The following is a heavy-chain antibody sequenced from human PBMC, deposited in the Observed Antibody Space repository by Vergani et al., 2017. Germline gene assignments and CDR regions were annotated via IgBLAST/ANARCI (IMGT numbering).Heavy chain of an antibody. Sequence: QVQLVQSGAEVKKPGASVKVSCKASGYTFTGYYMHWVRQAPGQGLEWMGRINPNSGSTNYAQKFQGRVTMTRDTSISTAYMERSRPRSDDTAVYYCAGDVTNWGWEGNNWFDPWGQGTLVTVSS. CDR3: AGDVTNWGWEGNNWFDP. V-gene: IGHV1-2*06. D-gene: IGHD7-27*01. CDR2: INPNSGST. J-gene: IGHJ5*02. CDR1: GYTFTGYY.